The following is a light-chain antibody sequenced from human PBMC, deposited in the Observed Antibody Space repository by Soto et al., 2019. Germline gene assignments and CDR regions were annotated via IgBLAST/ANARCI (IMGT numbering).Light chain of an antibody. V-gene: IGKV3-11*01. CDR2: DAS. J-gene: IGKJ5*01. CDR1: QSVSSN. CDR3: QRRSNWPPVIT. Sequence: EIVLTQSPATLSVSPWEIAALSCGASQSVSSNLAWYQQKPGQAPRLLIYDASNRATGIPARFSGSGSGTDFTLTISSQEPEDFAVYYCQRRSNWPPVITFGHGTRLEIK.